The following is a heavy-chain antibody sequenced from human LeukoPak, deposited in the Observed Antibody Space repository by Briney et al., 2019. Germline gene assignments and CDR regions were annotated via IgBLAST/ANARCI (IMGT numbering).Heavy chain of an antibody. CDR3: ARDNWGTDY. Sequence: GGSLRLSCAASGFTFSSYSMNWVRQAPGKGLEWVSYISSSSSTIYYADSVKGRFTIPRDNAKNSLYLQMNSLRAEDTAVYYCARDNWGTDYWGQGTLVTVSS. CDR2: ISSSSSTI. V-gene: IGHV3-48*01. CDR1: GFTFSSYS. D-gene: IGHD3-16*01. J-gene: IGHJ4*02.